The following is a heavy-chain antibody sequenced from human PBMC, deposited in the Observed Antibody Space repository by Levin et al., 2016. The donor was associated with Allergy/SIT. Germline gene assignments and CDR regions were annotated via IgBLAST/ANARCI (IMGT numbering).Heavy chain of an antibody. Sequence: GESLKISCAASGFTVSSNYMSWVRQAPGKGLEWVSVIYSGGSTYYADSVKGRFTISRDNSKNTLYLQMDSLRAEDTAVYYCARGPRDGYNYDYWGQGTLVTVSS. CDR2: IYSGGST. V-gene: IGHV3-66*01. J-gene: IGHJ4*02. D-gene: IGHD5-24*01. CDR1: GFTVSSNY. CDR3: ARGPRDGYNYDY.